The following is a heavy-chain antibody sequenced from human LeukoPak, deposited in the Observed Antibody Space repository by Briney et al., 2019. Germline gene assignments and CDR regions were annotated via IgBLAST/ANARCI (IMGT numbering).Heavy chain of an antibody. J-gene: IGHJ6*02. CDR1: GFTFSSYS. CDR2: ISSSSSYI. CDR3: ASSPLDSSSWYSCGMDV. D-gene: IGHD6-13*01. V-gene: IGHV3-21*01. Sequence: GGSLRLSCAASGFTFSSYSMNWVRQAPGKGLEWVSSISSSSSYIYYADSVKGRFTISRDNAKNSLYLQMNSLRAEDTAVYYCASSPLDSSSWYSCGMDVWGQGTTVTVSS.